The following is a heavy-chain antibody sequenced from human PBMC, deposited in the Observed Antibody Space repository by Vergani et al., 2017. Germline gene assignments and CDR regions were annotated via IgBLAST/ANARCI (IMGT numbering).Heavy chain of an antibody. Sequence: QVQILQSGGGVVQPGGSLRLSCTLSGFTLNTYGIHWVRQAPGKGLEWVSFIRYDGSSEYYGDSVKGRFTISRDKSQNTVNLQMNSLRTDDTARYYCAYTSGWYTGLYYFDDWGQGTQVTVSS. D-gene: IGHD6-13*01. V-gene: IGHV3-30*02. CDR1: GFTLNTYG. J-gene: IGHJ4*02. CDR2: IRYDGSSE. CDR3: AYTSGWYTGLYYFDD.